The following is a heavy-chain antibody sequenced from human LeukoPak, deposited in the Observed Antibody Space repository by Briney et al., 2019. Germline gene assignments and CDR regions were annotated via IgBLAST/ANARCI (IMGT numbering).Heavy chain of an antibody. CDR2: ISGTGGTT. D-gene: IGHD4-17*01. CDR3: AKGRGTTVTAAANY. V-gene: IGHV3-23*01. Sequence: GGSLRLSCAASGFTFSSYAVSWVRQAPGKGLEWVSTISGTGGTTYYADSVKGRFTISRDNSKNTLFLQFNSLRADDTAVYYCAKGRGTTVTAAANYWGQGTLVTVSS. J-gene: IGHJ4*02. CDR1: GFTFSSYA.